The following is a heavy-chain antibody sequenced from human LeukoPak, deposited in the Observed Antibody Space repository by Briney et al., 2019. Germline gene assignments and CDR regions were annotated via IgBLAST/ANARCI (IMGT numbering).Heavy chain of an antibody. CDR3: ARDGSYQLLSVFFRRHNWFDP. Sequence: GGSLRLSCAASGFTFSGFAMSWVRRTPGKGLEWVSSISSSSSYIYYADSVKGRFTISRDNAKNSLYLQMNSLRAEDTAVYYCARDGSYQLLSVFFRRHNWFDPWGQGTLVTVSS. CDR1: GFTFSGFA. J-gene: IGHJ5*02. CDR2: ISSSSSYI. V-gene: IGHV3-21*01. D-gene: IGHD2-2*01.